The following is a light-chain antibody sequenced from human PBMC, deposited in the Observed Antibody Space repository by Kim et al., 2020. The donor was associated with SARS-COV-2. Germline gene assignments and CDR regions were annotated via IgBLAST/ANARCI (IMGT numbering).Light chain of an antibody. J-gene: IGLJ2*01. CDR1: SLGSYY. V-gene: IGLV3-19*01. CDR2: GKD. Sequence: VALGQTVRITCQGDSLGSYYATWYQQKPGQAPKVVIYGKDNRPSGVPDRFSGSSSGNTAYLTITGTQAGDEADYYCNSRDSNDYVVFGGGTKVTVL. CDR3: NSRDSNDYVV.